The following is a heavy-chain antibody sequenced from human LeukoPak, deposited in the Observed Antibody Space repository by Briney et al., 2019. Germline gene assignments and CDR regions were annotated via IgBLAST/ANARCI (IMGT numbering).Heavy chain of an antibody. V-gene: IGHV3-48*03. CDR1: GFTFSSYE. Sequence: GGSLRLSCAASGFTFSSYEMNWVRQAPGKGLEWVSYISSSGSTIYYADSVKGRFTISRDNAKNSLYLQMNSLRAEDTAVYYCARPGYCSGGSCYSLWVDYWGQGTLVTVSS. CDR3: ARPGYCSGGSCYSLWVDY. CDR2: ISSSGSTI. D-gene: IGHD2-15*01. J-gene: IGHJ4*02.